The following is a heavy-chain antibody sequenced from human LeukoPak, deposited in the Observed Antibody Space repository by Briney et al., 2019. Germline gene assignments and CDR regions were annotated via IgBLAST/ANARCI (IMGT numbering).Heavy chain of an antibody. CDR3: ARGPGYCSGGSCYGLGAFDI. CDR1: GFTFSSYS. V-gene: IGHV3-21*01. CDR2: ISSSSSYI. Sequence: PGGSLRLSCAASGFTFSSYSMNWVRQAPGKGLEWVSSISSSSSYIYYADSVKGRFTISRDNAKNSLYLQMNSLGAEDTAVYYCARGPGYCSGGSCYGLGAFDIWGQGTMVTVSS. D-gene: IGHD2-15*01. J-gene: IGHJ3*02.